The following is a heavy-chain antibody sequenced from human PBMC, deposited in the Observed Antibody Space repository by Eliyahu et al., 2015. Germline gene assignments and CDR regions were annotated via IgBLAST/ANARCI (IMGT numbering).Heavy chain of an antibody. CDR2: VNTGNGNT. CDR3: ARERVRATDY. J-gene: IGHJ4*02. Sequence: QVQLAQSGAEVKKPGASVRLSCKTSGYTFIDYSMHWVRQAPGQTLEWMGWVNTGNGNTGYSPKFQGRLSLSRDTSATTVYMELSSLTSDDTAVYFCARERVRATDYWGQGTLVTVSS. D-gene: IGHD2-21*01. CDR1: GYTFIDYS. V-gene: IGHV1-3*04.